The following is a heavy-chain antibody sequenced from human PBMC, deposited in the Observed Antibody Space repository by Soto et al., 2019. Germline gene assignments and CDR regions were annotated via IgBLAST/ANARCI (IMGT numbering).Heavy chain of an antibody. CDR1: GFTFSSYS. V-gene: IGHV3-48*01. D-gene: IGHD2-21*02. CDR3: ARYLGYCGGDCYLDY. J-gene: IGHJ4*02. Sequence: EVQLVESGGGLVQPGGSLRLSCAASGFTFSSYSMNWVRQAPGKGLEWVSYISSSSSTIYYADSVKGRFTISRVNAKNSLYLQMNSLRAEDTAVYYCARYLGYCGGDCYLDYWGQGTLVTVSS. CDR2: ISSSSSTI.